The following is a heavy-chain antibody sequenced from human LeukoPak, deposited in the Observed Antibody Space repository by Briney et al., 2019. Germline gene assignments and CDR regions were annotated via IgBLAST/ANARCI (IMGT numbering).Heavy chain of an antibody. CDR1: GYTFIGYY. V-gene: IGHV1-2*02. Sequence: ASVKVSCKASGYTFIGYYIHWVRQAPGQGLEWMGWIYPNSGGTNYAQKFQGRVTMTRDTSISTAYMELSRLRSDDTAVYYCARVYSSRDDYWGQGTLVTVSS. D-gene: IGHD6-13*01. J-gene: IGHJ4*02. CDR2: IYPNSGGT. CDR3: ARVYSSRDDY.